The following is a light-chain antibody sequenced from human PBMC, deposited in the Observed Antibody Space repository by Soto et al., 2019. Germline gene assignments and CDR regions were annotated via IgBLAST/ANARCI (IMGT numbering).Light chain of an antibody. CDR1: QSVGSY. J-gene: IGKJ2*01. V-gene: IGKV3-11*01. CDR2: DAS. Sequence: EIVLTQSPATLSLSPGERATLSCRASQSVGSYLAWYQQKPGQAPRLLIYDASSRATGIPARFSGSGSGTDFTLTISSLESEDFAVYYCQQRRNWPPTFGQGTRLEIK. CDR3: QQRRNWPPT.